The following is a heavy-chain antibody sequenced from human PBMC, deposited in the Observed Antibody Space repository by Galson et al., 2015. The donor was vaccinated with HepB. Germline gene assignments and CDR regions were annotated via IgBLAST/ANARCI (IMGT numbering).Heavy chain of an antibody. Sequence: LSLTCTVSGGSISGYYWSWIRQPPGKGLEWIGYISYTGSTNYNPSFKSRVTISLDTSKNQFSLKLISVTAADTAVYSCTRGRDLTFGYDAFAVWGQGTMLTVSS. J-gene: IGHJ3*01. CDR2: ISYTGST. D-gene: IGHD3-16*01. CDR3: TRGRDLTFGYDAFAV. V-gene: IGHV4-59*01. CDR1: GGSISGYY.